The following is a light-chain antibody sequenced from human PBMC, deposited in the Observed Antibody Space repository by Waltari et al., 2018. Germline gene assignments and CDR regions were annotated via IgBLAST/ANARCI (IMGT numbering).Light chain of an antibody. Sequence: QSVLTQPPSVSGVPGQTVTISCTGRNSNLGAGYEVHWYRQLPGTAPKVLVYSNTYRPSGVPDRFSGSRSGTSASLAITGLQAEDEADYYCQSFDSSLSGLVVFGGGTKLTVL. CDR1: NSNLGAGYE. CDR2: SNT. J-gene: IGLJ2*01. V-gene: IGLV1-40*01. CDR3: QSFDSSLSGLVV.